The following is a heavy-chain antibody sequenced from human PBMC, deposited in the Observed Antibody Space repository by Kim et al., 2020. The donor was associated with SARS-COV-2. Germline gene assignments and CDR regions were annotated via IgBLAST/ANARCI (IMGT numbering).Heavy chain of an antibody. CDR1: GFTFSSYG. CDR3: ARIAAAGTVYYYYGMDV. Sequence: GGSLRLSCAASGFTFSSYGMHWVRQAPGKGLEWVAVISYDGSNKYYADSVKGRFTISRDNSKNTLYLQMTSLRAEDTAVYYCARIAAAGTVYYYYGMDVWGQGTTVTVS. D-gene: IGHD6-13*01. CDR2: ISYDGSNK. V-gene: IGHV3-30*03. J-gene: IGHJ6*02.